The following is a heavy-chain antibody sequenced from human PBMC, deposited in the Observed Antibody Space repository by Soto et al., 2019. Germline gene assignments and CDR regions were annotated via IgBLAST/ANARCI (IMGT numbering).Heavy chain of an antibody. J-gene: IGHJ6*03. V-gene: IGHV1-3*01. CDR1: GYTFTNYA. CDR3: ARGHLAVVPVASWFYYMDV. CDR2: INAGNGNT. Sequence: SVKVSCKASGYTFTNYAVHWVRQAPGQRLEWMGWINAGNGNTRYSQKFQGKVTITRDTPARTVYMELSSLRSEDTAVYYCARGHLAVVPVASWFYYMDVWGKGTTVTVSS. D-gene: IGHD2-2*01.